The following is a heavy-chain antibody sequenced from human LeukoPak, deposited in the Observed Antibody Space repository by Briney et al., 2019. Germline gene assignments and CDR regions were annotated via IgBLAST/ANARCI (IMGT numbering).Heavy chain of an antibody. J-gene: IGHJ5*02. CDR3: ARESVVVPADSGWFDP. CDR2: ISGSGGST. Sequence: PGGSLRLSCAASGFTFSSYAMSWVRQAPGKGLEWVSAISGSGGSTYYADSVKGRFTISRDNSKNTLYLQMNSLRSEDTAVYYCARESVVVPADSGWFDPWGQGTLVTVSS. CDR1: GFTFSSYA. V-gene: IGHV3-23*01. D-gene: IGHD2-2*01.